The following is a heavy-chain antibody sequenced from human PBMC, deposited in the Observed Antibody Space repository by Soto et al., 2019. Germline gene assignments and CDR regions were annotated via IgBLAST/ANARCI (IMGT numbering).Heavy chain of an antibody. V-gene: IGHV1-69*13. CDR1: GGTFSSYA. CDR3: ARVYSNYPYYYYGMDV. CDR2: IIPIFGTA. Sequence: GASVKVSCKASGGTFSSYAISWVRQAPGQGLEWMGGIIPIFGTANYAQKFQGRVTITADESTSTAYMELSSLRSEDTAVYYCARVYSNYPYYYYGMDVWGQGTTVTVSS. D-gene: IGHD4-4*01. J-gene: IGHJ6*02.